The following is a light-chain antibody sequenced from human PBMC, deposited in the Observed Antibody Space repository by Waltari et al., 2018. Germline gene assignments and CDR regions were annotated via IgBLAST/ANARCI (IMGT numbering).Light chain of an antibody. J-gene: IGKJ2*01. CDR1: QAIYSNY. CDR3: QQYGSLPST. Sequence: EIVLTQSPGTLSWSPGERATLSGSATQAIYSNYFAWYQQKPGQAPRLLIYATSSRVDATPDRFSGSGSGTDFSLTITRLEPEDFAVYFCQQYGSLPSTFGQGTKVEMK. V-gene: IGKV3-20*01. CDR2: ATS.